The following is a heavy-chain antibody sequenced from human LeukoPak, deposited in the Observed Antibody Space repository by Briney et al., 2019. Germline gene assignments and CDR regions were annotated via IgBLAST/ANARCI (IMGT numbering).Heavy chain of an antibody. CDR2: HNGIVTAM. V-gene: IGHV3-48*02. D-gene: IGHD1-26*01. CDR1: GVTFSSYS. Sequence: GGSLRLSCAASGVTFSSYSMNWVRQAPGKGLEWVSRHNGIVTAMFYADFEKARFPISRDNPKTSLYLQMNSMRDEDTAVYYCASSGSYRFDYWGQGTLVTVSS. CDR3: ASSGSYRFDY. J-gene: IGHJ4*02.